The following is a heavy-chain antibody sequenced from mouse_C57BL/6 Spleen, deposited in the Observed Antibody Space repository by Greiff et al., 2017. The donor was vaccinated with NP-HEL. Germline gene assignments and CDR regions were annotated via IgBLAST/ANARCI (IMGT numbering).Heavy chain of an antibody. CDR2: INPNNGGT. Sequence: EVQLQQSGPELVKPGASVKISCKASGYTFTDYYMNWVKQSHGKSLEWIGDINPNNGGTSYNQKFKGKATLTVDKSSSTAYMELRSLTSEDSAVYYCARRLTGASPFDYWGQGTTLTVSS. V-gene: IGHV1-26*01. D-gene: IGHD4-1*01. CDR1: GYTFTDYY. CDR3: ARRLTGASPFDY. J-gene: IGHJ2*01.